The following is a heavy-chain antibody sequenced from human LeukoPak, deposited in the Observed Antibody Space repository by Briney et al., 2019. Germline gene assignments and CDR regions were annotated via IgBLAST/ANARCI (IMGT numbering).Heavy chain of an antibody. CDR2: INHSGST. Sequence: SETLSLTCTVSGGSISSGSYYWSWIRQPAGKGLEWIGEINHSGSTNYNPSLKSRVTISVGTSKNQFSLKLSSVTAADTAVYYCARGVRRVVAATVNRFNFNAFDIWGQGTMVTVSS. CDR1: GGSISSGSYY. V-gene: IGHV4-61*10. CDR3: ARGVRRVVAATVNRFNFNAFDI. J-gene: IGHJ3*02. D-gene: IGHD2-15*01.